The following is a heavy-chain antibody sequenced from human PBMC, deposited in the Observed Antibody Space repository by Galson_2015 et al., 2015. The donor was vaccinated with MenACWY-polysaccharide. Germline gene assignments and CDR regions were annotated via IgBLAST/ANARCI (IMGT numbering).Heavy chain of an antibody. V-gene: IGHV3-9*01. Sequence: SLRLSCAASGFTFDDYAMRWVRHAPGKGLEWVSALSGNSASRGYADSVKGRFTTSRDKAKKSLYLQMNNLRPEDTALYYCAKENFHYGLDVWGQWTTVTVSS. CDR1: GFTFDDYA. J-gene: IGHJ6*02. CDR2: LSGNSASR. CDR3: AKENFHYGLDV.